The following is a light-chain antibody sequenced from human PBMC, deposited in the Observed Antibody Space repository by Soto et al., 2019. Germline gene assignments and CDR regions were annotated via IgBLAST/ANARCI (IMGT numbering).Light chain of an antibody. Sequence: DIQMTQSPSSLSASVGDRVTITCRASQTISSYLNWCQQKAGKAPRLLIYGASSLQSGVPSRFSGSGSGTDFTLAINTLQPEDFATYYCQQSYSTPYTFGQGTKLEIK. J-gene: IGKJ2*01. CDR2: GAS. V-gene: IGKV1-39*01. CDR1: QTISSY. CDR3: QQSYSTPYT.